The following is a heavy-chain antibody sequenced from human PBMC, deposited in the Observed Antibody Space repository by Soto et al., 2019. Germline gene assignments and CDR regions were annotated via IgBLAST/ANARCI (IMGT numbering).Heavy chain of an antibody. V-gene: IGHV1-3*04. CDR3: ARARSGSPTEYFQY. Sequence: ASVKVSCKASGYPFSRYTIYWVRQAPGQGLEWMGWINTGNGDTKYSQKVQGRVTITRDTSASTAFMELNSLISEDTAVYFCARARSGSPTEYFQYRGQGTLVTVSS. J-gene: IGHJ1*01. D-gene: IGHD1-26*01. CDR2: INTGNGDT. CDR1: GYPFSRYT.